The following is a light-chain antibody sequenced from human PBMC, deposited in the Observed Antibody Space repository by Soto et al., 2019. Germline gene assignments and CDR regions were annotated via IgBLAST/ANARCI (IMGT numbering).Light chain of an antibody. J-gene: IGLJ3*02. V-gene: IGLV2-23*02. Sequence: QSALTQPASVSGSPGQSITISCTGTSSDVGNYNLVSWYQQHPGKAPKVIIYEVFKRPSGVSNRLSGSKSDNTASVTISGLQAEDEADYYCCSYADHSWVFGGGTKLTVL. CDR3: CSYADHSWV. CDR2: EVF. CDR1: SSDVGNYNL.